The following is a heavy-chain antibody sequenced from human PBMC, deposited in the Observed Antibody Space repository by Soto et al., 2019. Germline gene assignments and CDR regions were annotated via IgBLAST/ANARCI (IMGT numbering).Heavy chain of an antibody. CDR3: AKDLAHYDSSGPQPQIYYYYGVDV. D-gene: IGHD3-22*01. CDR2: ISYDGSNK. Sequence: QVQLVESGGGVVQPGRSLRLSCAASRFTFNNYGMHWVRQAPGKGLEWVAVISYDGSNKYYADYVKGRFTISRDSSKNTLYLQMNSLRDEAKAVYYCAKDLAHYDSSGPQPQIYYYYGVDVWGQGTTVTVSS. J-gene: IGHJ6*02. CDR1: RFTFNNYG. V-gene: IGHV3-30*18.